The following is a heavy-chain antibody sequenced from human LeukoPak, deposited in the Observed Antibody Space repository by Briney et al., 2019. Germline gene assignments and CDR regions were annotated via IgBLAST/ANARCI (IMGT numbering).Heavy chain of an antibody. D-gene: IGHD6-19*01. CDR1: GFTFSSYG. CDR3: AKYVSRSGWYCPDY. Sequence: GGSLRLSSAASGFTFSSYGRHCVRQAPGKGLEWVAFIRYDGSNKYYADSVKGRFTISRDNSKNTLYLQMNSLRAEDTAVYYCAKYVSRSGWYCPDYWGQGTLVTVSS. V-gene: IGHV3-30*02. CDR2: IRYDGSNK. J-gene: IGHJ4*02.